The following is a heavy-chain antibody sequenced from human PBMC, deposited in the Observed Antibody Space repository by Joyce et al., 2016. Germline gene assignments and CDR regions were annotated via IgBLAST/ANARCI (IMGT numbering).Heavy chain of an antibody. CDR1: GYSFTSYW. D-gene: IGHD2-15*01. J-gene: IGHJ5*02. Sequence: EVQLVQSGAEVKKPGASLRISCKGSGYSFTSYWINWVRQMPGKGLEWLGRIDPSDSYTNYSPSFQGHVTISADKSISTAYLQWSSLKASDTAMYYCARPRYCSGGSCLNWFDPWGQGTLVTVSS. V-gene: IGHV5-10-1*01. CDR2: IDPSDSYT. CDR3: ARPRYCSGGSCLNWFDP.